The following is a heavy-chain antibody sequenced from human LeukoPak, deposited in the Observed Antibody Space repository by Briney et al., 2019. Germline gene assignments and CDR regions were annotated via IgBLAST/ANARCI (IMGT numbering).Heavy chain of an antibody. CDR1: GGSISSSNYY. D-gene: IGHD1-1*01. CDR2: MYYSGST. Sequence: SETLSLTCTVSGGSISSSNYYWGWIRQPPGKGLEWIGNMYYSGSTYYNPSLKSRVTISVDTSKNQFSLKLSSVTAADTAVYYCARVREDPWNSAPHAFDIWGQGTMVTVSS. V-gene: IGHV4-39*07. CDR3: ARVREDPWNSAPHAFDI. J-gene: IGHJ3*02.